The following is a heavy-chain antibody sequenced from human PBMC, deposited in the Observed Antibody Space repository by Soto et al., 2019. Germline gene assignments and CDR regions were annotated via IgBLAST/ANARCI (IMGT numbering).Heavy chain of an antibody. Sequence: QVQLVESGGGVVQPGRSLRLSCAASGFTFSSYAMHWVRQAPGKGLEWVAVISYDGSNKYYADSVKGRFTISRDNSNNQLYLQMNGLRAEDTAVYYPARPKNDYGDYPDAFDIWGQGTMVTVSS. V-gene: IGHV3-30-3*01. J-gene: IGHJ3*02. CDR3: ARPKNDYGDYPDAFDI. D-gene: IGHD4-17*01. CDR1: GFTFSSYA. CDR2: ISYDGSNK.